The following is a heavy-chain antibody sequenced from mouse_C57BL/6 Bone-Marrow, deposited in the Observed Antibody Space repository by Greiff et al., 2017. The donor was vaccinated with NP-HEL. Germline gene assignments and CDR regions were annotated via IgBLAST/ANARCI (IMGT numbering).Heavy chain of an antibody. CDR1: GYTFPSYW. Sequence: VQLQQPGAELVMPGASVKLSCKASGYTFPSYWMHWVKQRPGQGLEWIGEIDPSDSYTNYNQKFKGKSTLTVDKSSSTAYMQLSSLTSEDSAVYYCARFPSYYYGSSGWFAYWGQGTLVTVSA. J-gene: IGHJ3*01. V-gene: IGHV1-69*01. CDR2: IDPSDSYT. CDR3: ARFPSYYYGSSGWFAY. D-gene: IGHD1-1*01.